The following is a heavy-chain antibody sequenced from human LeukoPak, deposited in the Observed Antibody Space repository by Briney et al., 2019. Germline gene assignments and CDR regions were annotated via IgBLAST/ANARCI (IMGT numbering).Heavy chain of an antibody. D-gene: IGHD5-18*01. CDR2: INPNSGGT. Sequence: ASVKVSCKASGYTFTGYYMHWVRQAPGQGLEWMGWINPNSGGTNYAQKFQGRVTMTRDTSISTAYMELSRLRSDDTAVYYCARDSFQRYSHGLDAFDIWGQGTMVTVSS. V-gene: IGHV1-2*02. CDR1: GYTFTGYY. CDR3: ARDSFQRYSHGLDAFDI. J-gene: IGHJ3*02.